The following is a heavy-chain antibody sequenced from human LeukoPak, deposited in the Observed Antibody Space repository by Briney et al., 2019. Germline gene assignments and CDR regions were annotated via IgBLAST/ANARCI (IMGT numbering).Heavy chain of an antibody. CDR3: ARGYYGSGSFPYYFDY. V-gene: IGHV3-7*01. CDR1: GFIFSRYW. D-gene: IGHD3-10*01. J-gene: IGHJ4*02. Sequence: GGSLRLSCAASGFIFSRYWMTWVRQAPGKGLEWVAKIKQDGSEKYYADSVKGRFTISRDNAKNSLYLQMNSLRAEDTAVYFCARGYYGSGSFPYYFDYWGQGTLVTASS. CDR2: IKQDGSEK.